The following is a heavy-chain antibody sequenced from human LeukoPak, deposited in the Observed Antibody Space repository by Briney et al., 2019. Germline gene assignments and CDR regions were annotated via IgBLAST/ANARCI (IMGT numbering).Heavy chain of an antibody. CDR3: ARDPNYYDSSGPHG. Sequence: ASVKVSCKASGGTFSSYAISWVRQAPGQGLEWMGRIIPILGIANYAQKFQARVTITADKSTSTAYMELSSLRSEDTAVYYCARDPNYYDSSGPHGWGQGTLVTVSS. CDR2: IIPILGIA. J-gene: IGHJ4*02. V-gene: IGHV1-69*04. D-gene: IGHD3-22*01. CDR1: GGTFSSYA.